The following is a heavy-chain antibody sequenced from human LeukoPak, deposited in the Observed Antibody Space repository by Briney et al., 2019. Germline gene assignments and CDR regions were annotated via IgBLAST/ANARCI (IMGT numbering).Heavy chain of an antibody. Sequence: GGSLRLSCAASGFTSSSYWMSWVRQAPGKGLEWVANIKQDGSEKYYVDSVKGRFTISRDNAKNSLYLQMNSLRAEDTAVYYCARDRKDFWSGYYTGTSWGFDYWGQGTLVTVSS. CDR1: GFTSSSYW. CDR3: ARDRKDFWSGYYTGTSWGFDY. CDR2: IKQDGSEK. V-gene: IGHV3-7*01. J-gene: IGHJ4*02. D-gene: IGHD3-3*01.